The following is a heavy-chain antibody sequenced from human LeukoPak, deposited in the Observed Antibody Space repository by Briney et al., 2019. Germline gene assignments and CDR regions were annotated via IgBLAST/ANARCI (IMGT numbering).Heavy chain of an antibody. D-gene: IGHD4-17*01. J-gene: IGHJ4*02. CDR3: ARMTTVTTFDY. CDR1: GFTVSSNY. V-gene: IGHV3-53*01. Sequence: PGGSLRLSCAASGFTVSSNYISWVRQAPGKGLEWVSVIYSGGSTYYADSVKGRFTISRDNSKNTLYLQMNSLRAEDTAVYYCARMTTVTTFDYWGQGTLVTVSS. CDR2: IYSGGST.